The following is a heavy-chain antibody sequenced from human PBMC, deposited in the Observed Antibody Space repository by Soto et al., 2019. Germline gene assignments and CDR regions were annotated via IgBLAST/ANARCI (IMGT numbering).Heavy chain of an antibody. J-gene: IGHJ4*02. CDR1: GGSISSGDYY. Sequence: SETLSLTCTVSGGSISSGDYYWSWIRQPPGKGLEWIGYIYYSGSTYYNPSLKSRVTISVDTSKNQFSLKLSSVTAADTAVYYCARGSYVWGSYRYAFDYWGQGTLVTVSS. V-gene: IGHV4-30-4*01. CDR2: IYYSGST. D-gene: IGHD3-16*02. CDR3: ARGSYVWGSYRYAFDY.